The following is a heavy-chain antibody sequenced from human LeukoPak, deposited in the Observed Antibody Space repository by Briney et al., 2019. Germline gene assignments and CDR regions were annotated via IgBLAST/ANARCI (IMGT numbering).Heavy chain of an antibody. D-gene: IGHD2-2*03. CDR2: INHNGNVN. CDR1: GFTFSSYW. Sequence: GGSLRLSCAASGFTFSSYWMNWARQAPGKGLEWVASINHNGNVNYYVDSVKGRFTISRDNAKNSLYLQMNSLRDEDTAVYYCARDGYDYGDCWGQGTLVTVSS. CDR3: ARDGYDYGDC. J-gene: IGHJ4*02. V-gene: IGHV3-7*01.